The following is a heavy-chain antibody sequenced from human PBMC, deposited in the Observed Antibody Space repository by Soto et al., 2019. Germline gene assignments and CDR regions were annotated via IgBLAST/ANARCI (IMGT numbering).Heavy chain of an antibody. D-gene: IGHD3-10*01. Sequence: QVQLVESGGAVVQPGTSLRLSCAASGVAFSTYGVHWVRQAPGTGLEWVAILSYDGHNEYYTDSVKGRFTISRDTPRNTLYLQMDRMRADDTAMYYCAKDRGFGEYLFDSWGQGTLVTVSS. V-gene: IGHV3-30*18. CDR1: GVAFSTYG. CDR2: LSYDGHNE. J-gene: IGHJ4*02. CDR3: AKDRGFGEYLFDS.